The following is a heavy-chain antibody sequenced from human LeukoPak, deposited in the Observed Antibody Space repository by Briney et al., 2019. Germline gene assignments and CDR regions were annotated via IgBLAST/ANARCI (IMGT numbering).Heavy chain of an antibody. D-gene: IGHD3-9*01. CDR3: AKDRALLRYFDWLLFDY. CDR2: IGTTSGAI. V-gene: IGHV3-48*01. Sequence: PGGSLRLSCAASGFTFNAFGMNWVRQAPGKGLEWASYIGTTSGAIYYADSVKGRFTISRDSAMNSLYLQMNSLRAEDTAVYYCAKDRALLRYFDWLLFDYWGQGTLVTVSS. CDR1: GFTFNAFG. J-gene: IGHJ4*02.